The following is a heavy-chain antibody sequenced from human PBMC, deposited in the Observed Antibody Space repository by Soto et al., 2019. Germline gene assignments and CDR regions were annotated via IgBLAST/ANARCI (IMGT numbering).Heavy chain of an antibody. CDR1: GDSINNGDYY. CDR3: SRDGYNYNGMDV. J-gene: IGHJ6*02. CDR2: IYYSGAT. Sequence: QVQLQESGPGLVKPSQTLSLTCTVSGDSINNGDYYWSCVRHHPVKGLEWIGYIYYSGATTSNPSLRGRVTISLYTSENQCSLRLSSMAAADTAVYYCSRDGYNYNGMDVWGQGTTVTVSS. V-gene: IGHV4-31*03.